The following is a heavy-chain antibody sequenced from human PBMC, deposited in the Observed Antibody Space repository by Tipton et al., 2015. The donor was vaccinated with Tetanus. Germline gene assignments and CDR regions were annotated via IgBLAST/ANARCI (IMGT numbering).Heavy chain of an antibody. J-gene: IGHJ4*02. CDR1: GGSINPYY. Sequence: TLSLTCSVSGGSINPYYWSWIRQPPGKGLEWIGNIYSSGSTYYNPSLKSRVTISVDTSRNQFSLRLKSVTAADTAVYYCARIRQVGKPGPFFDYWGQGTLVTVSS. V-gene: IGHV4-59*01. CDR2: IYSSGST. CDR3: ARIRQVGKPGPFFDY. D-gene: IGHD7-27*01.